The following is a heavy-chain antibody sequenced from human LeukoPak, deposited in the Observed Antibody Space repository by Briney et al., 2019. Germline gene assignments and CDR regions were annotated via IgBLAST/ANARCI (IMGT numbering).Heavy chain of an antibody. V-gene: IGHV3-23*01. D-gene: IGHD2-2*01. CDR2: ISGSGGST. CDR1: GFTFSSYA. Sequence: GGSLRLSCAASGFTFSSYAMSWVRQAPGKGLEWVSAISGSGGSTYYADSVKGRFTISRDNAKNTLYLQMNSLRAEDTAVYYCAKAGYCSSTSCYRASGDAFDIWGQGTMVTVSS. CDR3: AKAGYCSSTSCYRASGDAFDI. J-gene: IGHJ3*02.